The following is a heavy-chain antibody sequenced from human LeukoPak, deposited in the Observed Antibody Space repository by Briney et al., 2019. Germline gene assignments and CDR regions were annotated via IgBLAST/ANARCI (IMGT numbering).Heavy chain of an antibody. D-gene: IGHD3-10*01. CDR2: INHSGST. Sequence: PSETLSLTCAVYGGSFSGYYWSWIRQPPGKGLEWIGEINHSGSTNYNPSLKSRVTISVDTSKNQFSLKLSSVTAADTAVYYCARIGYYGSGSYYNYYYYGMDVWGKGTTVTVSP. CDR1: GGSFSGYY. J-gene: IGHJ6*04. V-gene: IGHV4-34*01. CDR3: ARIGYYGSGSYYNYYYYGMDV.